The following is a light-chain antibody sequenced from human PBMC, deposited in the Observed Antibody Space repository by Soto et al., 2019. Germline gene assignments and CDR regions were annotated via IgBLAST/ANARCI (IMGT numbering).Light chain of an antibody. V-gene: IGKV3-20*01. CDR2: GAS. CDR1: QSVSSSY. CDR3: QQYGSSPWMYT. J-gene: IGKJ2*01. Sequence: EIVLTQSPGTLSLSPGESATLSCRASQSVSSSYLAWYQQKPGQAPRLLIYGASSRATGIPDRFSGSGSGTDFPLTISRLEPEDFAVYYCQQYGSSPWMYTFGQGTKLEIK.